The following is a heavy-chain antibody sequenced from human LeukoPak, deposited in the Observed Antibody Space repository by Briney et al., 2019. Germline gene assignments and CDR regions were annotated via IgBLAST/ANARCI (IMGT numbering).Heavy chain of an antibody. CDR1: GFTFSSYA. J-gene: IGHJ4*02. CDR3: AKVSGMIVD. V-gene: IGHV3-23*01. D-gene: IGHD3-22*01. Sequence: GGSLRLSCAASGFTFSSYAMSWVRQAPVKVLEWVSTVSGNGGSTYYADSVKGRFTISRDNSKNALYLQMNSLRAEDTAVYYCAKVSGMIVDWGQGTLVTVSS. CDR2: VSGNGGST.